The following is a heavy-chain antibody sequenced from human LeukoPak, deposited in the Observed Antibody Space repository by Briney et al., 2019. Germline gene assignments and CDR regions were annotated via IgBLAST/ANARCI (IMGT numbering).Heavy chain of an antibody. D-gene: IGHD3-22*01. V-gene: IGHV4-4*07. Sequence: SETLSLTCTVSGGSISSYYWSWIRQPAGKGLEWIGRIYTSGSTNYNPSLKSRVTISVDTSKNQFSLKLSSVTAAGTAVYYCARDLSVGYYDSSGYSPDAFDIWGQGTMVTVSS. CDR3: ARDLSVGYYDSSGYSPDAFDI. J-gene: IGHJ3*02. CDR2: IYTSGST. CDR1: GGSISSYY.